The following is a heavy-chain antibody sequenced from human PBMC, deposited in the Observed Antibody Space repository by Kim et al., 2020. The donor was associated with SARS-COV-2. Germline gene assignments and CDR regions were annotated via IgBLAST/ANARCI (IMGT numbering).Heavy chain of an antibody. CDR3: ARGDYDILTGKNWFAR. J-gene: IGHJ5*02. D-gene: IGHD3-9*01. V-gene: IGHV4-31*03. Sequence: SETLSLTCTVSGCSISSGGYYWSWIRQHPGKGLEWIGYIYYSGSTYYNPSLKSRVTISVDTSKNQFSLKLSSVTAADTAVYYCARGDYDILTGKNWFARWGQGTLLTV. CDR2: IYYSGST. CDR1: GCSISSGGYY.